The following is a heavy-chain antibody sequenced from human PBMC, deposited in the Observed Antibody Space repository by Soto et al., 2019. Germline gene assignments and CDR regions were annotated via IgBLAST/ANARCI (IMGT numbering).Heavy chain of an antibody. Sequence: SETLSLTCTVSGGSISGYYWSWIRQPPGKGPEWIAYIYYTGSTNYNPSLKSRITISVDTSKNQFSLKLTSVTAADTAVYYCARGQSNSAWALFDYWGQGTLVTVS. D-gene: IGHD6-19*01. CDR3: ARGQSNSAWALFDY. J-gene: IGHJ4*02. V-gene: IGHV4-59*01. CDR2: IYYTGST. CDR1: GGSISGYY.